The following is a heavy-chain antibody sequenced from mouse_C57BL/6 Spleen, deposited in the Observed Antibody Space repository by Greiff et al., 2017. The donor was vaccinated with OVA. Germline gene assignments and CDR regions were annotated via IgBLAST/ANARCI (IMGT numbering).Heavy chain of an antibody. CDR3: ARRGGGAMDY. Sequence: QVQLQQSGAELVRPGTSVKMSCKASGYTFTNYWIGWAKQRPGHGLEWIGDIYPGGGYTNYNEKFKGKATLTADKSSSTAYMQVSSLTSEDSAIYYCARRGGGAMDYWGQGTSVTVSS. CDR2: IYPGGGYT. CDR1: GYTFTNYW. D-gene: IGHD1-1*02. V-gene: IGHV1-63*01. J-gene: IGHJ4*01.